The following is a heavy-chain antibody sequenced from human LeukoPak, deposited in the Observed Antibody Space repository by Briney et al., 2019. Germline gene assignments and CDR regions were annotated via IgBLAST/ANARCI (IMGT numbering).Heavy chain of an antibody. V-gene: IGHV4-31*03. CDR1: VDSISSGGYY. J-gene: IGHJ4*02. CDR3: ARGGREQWLGPPTSYYFDY. CDR2: SYYSGST. D-gene: IGHD6-19*01. Sequence: SEPLSLTCTVSVDSISSGGYYWSWIRQHPGKGLECIWYSYYSGSTYYNPSLKSRVTISVDTSKNHYSLKLSSVTAANTAVYYCARGGREQWLGPPTSYYFDYCAEGTLVSVSS.